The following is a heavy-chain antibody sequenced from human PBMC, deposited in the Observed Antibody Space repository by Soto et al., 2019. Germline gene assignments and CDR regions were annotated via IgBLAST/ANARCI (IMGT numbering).Heavy chain of an antibody. J-gene: IGHJ5*02. CDR3: ARHQSHSSSYVDP. Sequence: CTVSGGSISSSSYYWGWIRQPPGKGLEWIGSIYYSGSTYYNPSLKSRVTISVDTSKNQFSLKLSSVTAADTTVYYCARHQSHSSSYVDPWGQGTLVTVSS. D-gene: IGHD6-13*01. CDR2: IYYSGST. CDR1: GGSISSSSYY. V-gene: IGHV4-39*01.